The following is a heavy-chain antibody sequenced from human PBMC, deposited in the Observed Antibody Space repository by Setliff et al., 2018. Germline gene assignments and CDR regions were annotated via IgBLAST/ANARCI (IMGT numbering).Heavy chain of an antibody. V-gene: IGHV4-39*07. CDR2: IYYSGST. J-gene: IGHJ5*02. CDR3: ARDYSNYIDWFDP. Sequence: PSETLSLTCTVSGGSISSGSYYWSWIRQPAGKGLEWIGSIYYSGSTYYNPSLKSRVTISVDTSKNQFSLKLSSVTAADTAVYYCARDYSNYIDWFDPWGQGTLVTVSS. CDR1: GGSISSGSYY. D-gene: IGHD4-4*01.